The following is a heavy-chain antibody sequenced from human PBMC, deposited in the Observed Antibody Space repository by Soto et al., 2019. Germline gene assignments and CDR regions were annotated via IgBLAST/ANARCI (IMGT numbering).Heavy chain of an antibody. CDR2: IYPGDSDT. V-gene: IGHV5-51*01. Sequence: GESLKISCKGSGYRFTTYWIGWVRQMPGKGLEWMGIIYPGDSDTRYSPSFQGQVTISADKSISTAYLQWSSLKASDTAMYYCARPRSSSRNYYGMDVWGQGTTVTVSS. CDR3: ARPRSSSRNYYGMDV. CDR1: GYRFTTYW. J-gene: IGHJ6*02. D-gene: IGHD6-13*01.